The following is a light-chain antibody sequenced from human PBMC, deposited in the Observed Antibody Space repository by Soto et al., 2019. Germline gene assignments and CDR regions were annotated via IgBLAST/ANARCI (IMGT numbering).Light chain of an antibody. CDR2: DVS. Sequence: EIVMTQSPATLSVSPGQRATLSCRASQSVSISLAWYQQKPGQAPRLLIYDVSNRATGVPARFSGSGSGTDFTLTISRLEPEDFAVYYCQQCGSSSTFGQGTRLE. J-gene: IGKJ5*01. V-gene: IGKV3D-20*02. CDR3: QQCGSSST. CDR1: QSVSIS.